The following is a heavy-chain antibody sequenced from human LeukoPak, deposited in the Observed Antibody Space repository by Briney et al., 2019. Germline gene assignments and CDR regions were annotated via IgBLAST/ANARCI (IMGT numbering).Heavy chain of an antibody. J-gene: IGHJ6*03. CDR1: GFTFSSYW. V-gene: IGHV3-74*01. CDR3: ARDGGRAFGVIIEDYYYYYMDV. Sequence: GGSLRLSCAASGFTFSSYWMHWVRQVPGKGLVWVSRVSPDGRTTSYADSVKGRFTISRDNAKNFLYLQMDSLRAEDTALYYCARDGGRAFGVIIEDYYYYYMDVWGKGTTVTISS. D-gene: IGHD3-3*01. CDR2: VSPDGRTT.